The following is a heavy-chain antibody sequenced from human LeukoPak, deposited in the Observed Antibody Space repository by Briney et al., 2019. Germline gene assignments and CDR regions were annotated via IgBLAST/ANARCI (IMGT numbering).Heavy chain of an antibody. J-gene: IGHJ4*02. CDR3: ARAPLKWPLDY. CDR1: GGSISSGGYY. CDR2: IYYSGST. D-gene: IGHD2-8*01. Sequence: SETLSLTCTVSGGSISSGGYYWSWIRQHPGKGLEWIGYIYYSGSTYYNPSLKSRVTISVDTSKNQLSLKLSSVTAADTAVYYCARAPLKWPLDYWGQGTLVTVSS. V-gene: IGHV4-31*03.